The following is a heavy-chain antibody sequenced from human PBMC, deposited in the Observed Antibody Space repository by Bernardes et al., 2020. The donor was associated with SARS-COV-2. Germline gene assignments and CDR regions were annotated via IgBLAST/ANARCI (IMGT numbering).Heavy chain of an antibody. CDR1: GFTFSSYD. CDR3: AVLEGLELYYYGSGSYPPDAFDI. J-gene: IGHJ3*02. Sequence: GGSLRLSCAASGFTFSSYDMHWVRQATGKGLEWVSAIGTAGDTYYPGSVKGRFTISRENAKNSLYLQMNSLRAGDTAVYYCAVLEGLELYYYGSGSYPPDAFDIWGQGTMVTVSS. CDR2: IGTAGDT. V-gene: IGHV3-13*01. D-gene: IGHD3-10*01.